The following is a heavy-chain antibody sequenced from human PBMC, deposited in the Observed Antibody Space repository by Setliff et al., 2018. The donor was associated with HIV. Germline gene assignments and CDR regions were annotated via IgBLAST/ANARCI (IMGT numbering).Heavy chain of an antibody. CDR2: IYYSGST. D-gene: IGHD6-19*01. CDR1: GDSISSGGYY. CDR3: ARDSSGWYAFDY. V-gene: IGHV4-31*03. Sequence: TLSLTCTVSGDSISSGGYYWSWIRQHPGKGLEWIGYIYYSGSTYYNPSLKSRVTISVDTSKNQFSLKLSSVTAADTAVYYCARDSSGWYAFDYWGQGTLVTVSS. J-gene: IGHJ4*02.